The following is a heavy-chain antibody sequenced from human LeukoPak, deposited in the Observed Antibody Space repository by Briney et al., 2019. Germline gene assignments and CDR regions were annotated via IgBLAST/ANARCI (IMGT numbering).Heavy chain of an antibody. V-gene: IGHV4-4*07. CDR3: ARGPGQLTSECFDS. J-gene: IGHJ5*01. CDR1: GVSISSYY. D-gene: IGHD6-13*01. Sequence: SETLSLTCTVSGVSISSYYWSWIRQPAGKGLEWIGRIYPTDITTYNPSLKSRVTLSVDTSKNQFSLKVNSVTAADAAVYYCARGPGQLTSECFDSWGQGILVTVSS. CDR2: IYPTDIT.